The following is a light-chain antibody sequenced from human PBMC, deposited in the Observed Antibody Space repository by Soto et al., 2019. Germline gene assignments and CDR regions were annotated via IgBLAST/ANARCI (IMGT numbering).Light chain of an antibody. J-gene: IGKJ1*01. CDR3: QQYGNWPRT. Sequence: IVMTQSPATLSVSPGERATLSCKASQSVSSNLAWFQQKPGQAPRLLTFDASTRATGIPARFSGSGSGTEFTLTISSLQSEDFAVYYCQQYGNWPRTFGQGTKVEIK. CDR2: DAS. CDR1: QSVSSN. V-gene: IGKV3-15*01.